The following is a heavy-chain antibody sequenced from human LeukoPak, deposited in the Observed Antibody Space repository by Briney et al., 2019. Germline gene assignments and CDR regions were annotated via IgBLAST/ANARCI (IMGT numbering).Heavy chain of an antibody. Sequence: QAGGSLRLSCAASGFTFSNYWMSWVRQAPGKGLEWVANIKQDESERYYVDSVKGRFTISRDNAKNSLYLQTNSLRAEDTALYYCARVSYYPFDSWGQGTLVTVSS. V-gene: IGHV3-7*01. D-gene: IGHD1-26*01. CDR3: ARVSYYPFDS. CDR1: GFTFSNYW. J-gene: IGHJ4*02. CDR2: IKQDESER.